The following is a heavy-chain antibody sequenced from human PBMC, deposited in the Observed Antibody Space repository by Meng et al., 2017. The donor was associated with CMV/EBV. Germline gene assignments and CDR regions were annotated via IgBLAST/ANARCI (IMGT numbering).Heavy chain of an antibody. D-gene: IGHD2-21*02. CDR2: INPSSGGT. V-gene: IGHV1-2*02. CDR3: ARVKYCDGDCYYCYYYGMDV. CDR1: GYS. Sequence: GYSRHCVRKGHGHGSGRMEWINPSSGGTNYTQKIQSRVTMTRDTSISTAYMELSRLRSDDTAVYYCARVKYCDGDCYYCYYYGMDVWGQGTTVTVSS. J-gene: IGHJ6*02.